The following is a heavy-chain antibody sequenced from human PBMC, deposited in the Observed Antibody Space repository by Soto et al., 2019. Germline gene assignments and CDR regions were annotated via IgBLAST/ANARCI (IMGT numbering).Heavy chain of an antibody. CDR3: ARGGVLPRTFYX. CDR2: IYPSDSDT. Sequence: RGESLKITCKGSGYNFAGYWIAWVRQMPGKGLEWMVIIYPSDSDTRYSPSFQGKVTISADKSISYAYLQWSSLRASDTAMYYCARGGVLPRTFYXWGQGTPVTVSX. J-gene: IGHJ4*02. CDR1: GYNFAGYW. D-gene: IGHD3-3*01. V-gene: IGHV5-51*01.